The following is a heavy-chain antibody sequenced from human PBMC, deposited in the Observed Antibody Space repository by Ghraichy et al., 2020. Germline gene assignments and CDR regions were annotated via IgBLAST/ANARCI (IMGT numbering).Heavy chain of an antibody. CDR1: GFTFSSYG. Sequence: LSLTCAASGFTFSSYGMHWVRQAPGKGLEWVAVISYDGSNKYYADSVKGRFTISRDNSKNTLYLQMNSLRAEDTAVYYCAKGGPDTAMANDYYGMDVWGQGTTVTVSS. CDR2: ISYDGSNK. CDR3: AKGGPDTAMANDYYGMDV. J-gene: IGHJ6*02. V-gene: IGHV3-30*18. D-gene: IGHD5-18*01.